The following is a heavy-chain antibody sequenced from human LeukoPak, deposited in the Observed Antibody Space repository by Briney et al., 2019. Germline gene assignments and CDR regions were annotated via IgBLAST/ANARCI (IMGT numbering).Heavy chain of an antibody. Sequence: PSETLSLTCTVSGDSISSYYWSWIRQPPGKGLEWIGYIYYSGGTDYNPSLKSRVTISVDTSKNQFSLKLRSVTAADTAAYYCARHVTISGPYDASDIWGQGTMVTVS. V-gene: IGHV4-59*08. CDR3: ARHVTISGPYDASDI. J-gene: IGHJ3*02. D-gene: IGHD5-24*01. CDR2: IYYSGGT. CDR1: GDSISSYY.